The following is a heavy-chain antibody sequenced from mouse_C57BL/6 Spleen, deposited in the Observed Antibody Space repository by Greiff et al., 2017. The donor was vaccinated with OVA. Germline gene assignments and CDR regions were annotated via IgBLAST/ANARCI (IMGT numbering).Heavy chain of an antibody. CDR1: GYTFTSYW. D-gene: IGHD1-1*01. V-gene: IGHV1-72*01. J-gene: IGHJ2*01. CDR2: IDPNSGGT. Sequence: QVQLQQPGAELVKPGASVKLSCKASGYTFTSYWMHWVKQRPGRGLEWIGRIDPNSGGTTYNEKFKSKATLTVDKPSSTAYMQLSSLTSEDSAVYCCRRGGGDYNDYFDDWGKGTTLTVSS. CDR3: RRGGGDYNDYFDD.